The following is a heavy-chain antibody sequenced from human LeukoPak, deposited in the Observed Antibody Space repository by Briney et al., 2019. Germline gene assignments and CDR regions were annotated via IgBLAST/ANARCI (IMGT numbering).Heavy chain of an antibody. Sequence: PSETLSLTCTVSGGSVGSAGYYWSWIRQPPGGGLEWIGYIYYIRITNYNPSLKSRVTMSLDPSKNQFSLKLNSVTAADTAVYYCARTQSQSGSYRYYFGYWGQGTLVTVSS. J-gene: IGHJ4*02. V-gene: IGHV4-61*08. CDR1: GGSVGSAGYY. CDR3: ARTQSQSGSYRYYFGY. CDR2: IYYIRIT. D-gene: IGHD1-26*01.